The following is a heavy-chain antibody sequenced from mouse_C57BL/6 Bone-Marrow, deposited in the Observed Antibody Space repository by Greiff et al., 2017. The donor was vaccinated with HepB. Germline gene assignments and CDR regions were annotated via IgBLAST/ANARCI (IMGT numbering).Heavy chain of an antibody. J-gene: IGHJ2*01. Sequence: VQLQQPGAELVKPGASVKLSCKASGYNFTSYWMHWVKQRPGRGLERIGRIDPNSGGTKYNEKFKSKATLTVDKPSSTAYMQLSSLTSEDSAVYYCARNPHYSNDCDYWGQGTTLTVSS. CDR2: IDPNSGGT. CDR3: ARNPHYSNDCDY. D-gene: IGHD2-5*01. V-gene: IGHV1-72*01. CDR1: GYNFTSYW.